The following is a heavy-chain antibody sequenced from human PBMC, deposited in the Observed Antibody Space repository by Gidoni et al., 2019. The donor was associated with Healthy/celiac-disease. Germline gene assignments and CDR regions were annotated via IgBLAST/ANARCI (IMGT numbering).Heavy chain of an antibody. J-gene: IGHJ4*02. Sequence: QLQLVESGGGVVQPWRSLRLSCAASGFTFSSYGMHWVRQAPGKWLEWVAVISYDGSNKYYADSVKGRFTISRDNSKNTLYLQMNSLRAEDTAVYYCAKDFMSGWYPSFENWGQGTLVTVS. D-gene: IGHD6-19*01. V-gene: IGHV3-30*18. CDR2: ISYDGSNK. CDR1: GFTFSSYG. CDR3: AKDFMSGWYPSFEN.